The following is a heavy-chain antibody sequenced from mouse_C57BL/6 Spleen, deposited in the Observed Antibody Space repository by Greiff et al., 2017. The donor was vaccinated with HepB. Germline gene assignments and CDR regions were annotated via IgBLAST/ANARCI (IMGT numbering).Heavy chain of an antibody. CDR1: GYSITSGYY. CDR3: AREILRQYYFDY. D-gene: IGHD1-1*01. V-gene: IGHV3-6*01. CDR2: ISYDGSN. J-gene: IGHJ2*01. Sequence: EVQVVESGPGLVKPSQSLSLTCSVTGYSITSGYYWNWIRQFPGNKLEWMGYISYDGSNNYNPSLKNRISITRDTSKNQFFLKLNSVTTEDTATYYCAREILRQYYFDYWGQGTTLTVSS.